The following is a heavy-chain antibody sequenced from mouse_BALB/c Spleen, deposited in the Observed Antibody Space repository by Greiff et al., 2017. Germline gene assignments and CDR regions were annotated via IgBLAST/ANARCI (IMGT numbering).Heavy chain of an antibody. Sequence: EVQLQQFGAELVKPGASVKISCKASGYSFTGYTMNWVKQSHGKNLEWIGLINPYNGGTSYNQKFKGKATLTVDKSSSTAYMELLSLTSEDSAVYYCARRRYDEGTLYFDYWGQGTTLTVSS. V-gene: IGHV1-18*01. CDR3: ARRRYDEGTLYFDY. CDR1: GYSFTGYT. D-gene: IGHD2-14*01. J-gene: IGHJ2*01. CDR2: INPYNGGT.